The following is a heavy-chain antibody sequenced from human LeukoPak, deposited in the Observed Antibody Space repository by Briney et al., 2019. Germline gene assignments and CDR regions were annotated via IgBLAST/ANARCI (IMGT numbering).Heavy chain of an antibody. CDR2: INPNSGGT. D-gene: IGHD3-3*01. Sequence: GASVKVSCKASGYTFTCYYMHWVRQAPGQGLEWMGWINPNSGGTNYAQKFQGRVTMTRNTSISTAYMELSSLRSEDTAVYYCARFDYDSPDDDYWGQGTLVTVSS. CDR1: GYTFTCYY. J-gene: IGHJ4*02. CDR3: ARFDYDSPDDDY. V-gene: IGHV1-2*02.